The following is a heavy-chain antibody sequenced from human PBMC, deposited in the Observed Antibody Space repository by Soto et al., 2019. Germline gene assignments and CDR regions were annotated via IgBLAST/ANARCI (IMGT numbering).Heavy chain of an antibody. D-gene: IGHD2-15*01. J-gene: IGHJ6*02. CDR1: GGTFSSYA. Sequence: SVKVSCKASGGTFSSYAISRVRQAPGQGLEWMGGIIPIFGTANYAQKFQGRVTITADKSTSTAYMELSSLRSEDTAVYYCAVPLRGLKYYYYGMDVWGQGTTVTVS. V-gene: IGHV1-69*06. CDR2: IIPIFGTA. CDR3: AVPLRGLKYYYYGMDV.